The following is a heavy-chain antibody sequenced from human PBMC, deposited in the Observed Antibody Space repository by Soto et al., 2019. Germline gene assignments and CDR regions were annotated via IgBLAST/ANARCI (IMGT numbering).Heavy chain of an antibody. D-gene: IGHD2-2*01. Sequence: TRKGLEWMGWMNPNSGNTGYAQKFQGRVTMTRNTSISTAYMELSSLRSEDTAVYYCARGHLRDIVVVPAAAPGEDAFDIWGQGTMVTVSS. J-gene: IGHJ3*02. CDR2: MNPNSGNT. CDR3: ARGHLRDIVVVPAAAPGEDAFDI. V-gene: IGHV1-8*01.